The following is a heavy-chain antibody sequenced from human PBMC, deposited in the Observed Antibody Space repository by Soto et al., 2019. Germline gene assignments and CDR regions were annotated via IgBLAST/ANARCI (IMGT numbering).Heavy chain of an antibody. J-gene: IGHJ6*02. Sequence: QVQLVQSGAEVKKPGASVKVSCKASGYTFTSYGISWVRQAPGQGLEWMGWISAYNGNTNYAQKLQGRVTMTTDTSKSTAYMERRRVSSDDTGVYHCAKQLCYYFYGMGVLGQMTNVNVSS. D-gene: IGHD1-1*01. CDR2: ISAYNGNT. V-gene: IGHV1-18*01. CDR1: GYTFTSYG. CDR3: AKQLCYYFYGMGV.